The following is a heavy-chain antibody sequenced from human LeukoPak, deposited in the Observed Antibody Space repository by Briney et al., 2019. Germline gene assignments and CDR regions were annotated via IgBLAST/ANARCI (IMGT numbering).Heavy chain of an antibody. V-gene: IGHV4-61*08. D-gene: IGHD3-22*01. CDR3: ARESPDYYDNQFDY. Sequence: SETLSLTCTVSGGSISSDDYYWSWIRQPPGRGLAWIGFIYYSGSTNYNPSLKSRVTISVDTSKNQFSLKLSSVTAADTAVYYCARESPDYYDNQFDYWGQGTLVTVSS. J-gene: IGHJ4*02. CDR1: GGSISSDDYY. CDR2: IYYSGST.